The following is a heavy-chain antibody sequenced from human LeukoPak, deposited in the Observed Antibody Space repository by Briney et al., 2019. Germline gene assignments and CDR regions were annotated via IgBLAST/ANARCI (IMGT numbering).Heavy chain of an antibody. J-gene: IGHJ5*02. CDR1: GYTFTSNY. V-gene: IGHV1-46*01. CDR3: ARGHDYCSGGSCYFGWFDP. CDR2: ISPSGGST. Sequence: ASVKVSCKAFGYTFTSNYMHWVRQAPGQGPEWMGVISPSGGSTTYAQKFQGRVTITADESTSTAYMELSSLRSDDTAVYYCARGHDYCSGGSCYFGWFDPWGQGTLVTVSS. D-gene: IGHD2-15*01.